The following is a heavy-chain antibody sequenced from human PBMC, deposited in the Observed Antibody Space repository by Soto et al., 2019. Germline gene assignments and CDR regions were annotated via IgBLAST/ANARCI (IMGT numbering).Heavy chain of an antibody. V-gene: IGHV3-13*01. CDR1: GFTFSSYD. CDR2: IGTAGDT. J-gene: IGHJ5*02. CDR3: ARGHPLGWFDP. Sequence: GGSLRLSCAASGFTFSSYDMHWVRQATGKGLEWVSAIGTAGDTYYPGSVKGRFTISRENAKNSLYLQMNSLRAGDTAVYYCARGHPLGWFDPWGQGTLVTVSS.